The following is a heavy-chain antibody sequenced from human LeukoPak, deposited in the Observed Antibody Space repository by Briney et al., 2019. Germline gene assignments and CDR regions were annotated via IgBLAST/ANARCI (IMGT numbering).Heavy chain of an antibody. Sequence: GASVKVSCKASGYTFTSYGISWVRQAPGQGLEWMGWISAYNGNTNYAQKLQGRVTMSTDTSTSTAYMELRSLRSDDTAVYYCARGGITIFGVVTFDYWGQGTLVTVSS. CDR1: GYTFTSYG. J-gene: IGHJ4*02. CDR3: ARGGITIFGVVTFDY. D-gene: IGHD3-3*01. V-gene: IGHV1-18*01. CDR2: ISAYNGNT.